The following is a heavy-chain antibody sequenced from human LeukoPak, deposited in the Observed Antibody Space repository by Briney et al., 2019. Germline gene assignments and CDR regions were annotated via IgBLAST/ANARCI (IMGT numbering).Heavy chain of an antibody. V-gene: IGHV4-39*01. CDR3: ARRVEMATIISYRYFDL. D-gene: IGHD5-24*01. Sequence: PSETLSLTCTVSGGSISSSSYYWGWTRQPPGKGLEWIGSIYYSGSTYYNPSLKSRVTISVDTSKNQFSLKLSSVTAADTAVYYCARRVEMATIISYRYFDLWGRGTLVTVSS. CDR2: IYYSGST. J-gene: IGHJ2*01. CDR1: GGSISSSSYY.